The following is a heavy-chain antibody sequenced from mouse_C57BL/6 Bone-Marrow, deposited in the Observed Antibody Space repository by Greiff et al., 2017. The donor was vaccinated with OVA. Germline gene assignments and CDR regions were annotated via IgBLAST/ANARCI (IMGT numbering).Heavy chain of an antibody. CDR1: GYTFPSYW. J-gene: IGHJ3*01. V-gene: IGHV1-55*01. Sequence: VQLQQPGAALVQPGASVKMSCKASGYTFPSYWITWVKQRPGPGLEWIGDLYPGSGSTNYNEKFKSKATLTVDTSSSAAYMHLSSLTSEDSAVYYGAREDLFAYWGQGTLVTVSA. CDR2: LYPGSGST. CDR3: AREDLFAY.